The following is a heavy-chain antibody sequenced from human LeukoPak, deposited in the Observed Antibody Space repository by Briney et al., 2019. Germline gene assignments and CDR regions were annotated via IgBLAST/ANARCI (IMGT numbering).Heavy chain of an antibody. D-gene: IGHD6-19*01. CDR1: GFSLSTSGMR. Sequence: SGPTLLHPTPTLTLTCTFSGFSLSTSGMRVSWIRQPPVKALEWLSLIDWDDDKYYSTSLKTRLTISKDSSKHHVVLTMTNMDPVDTATYYCARIRGSSGWYDFDYWGQGTLVTVSS. V-gene: IGHV2-70*01. J-gene: IGHJ4*02. CDR3: ARIRGSSGWYDFDY. CDR2: IDWDDDK.